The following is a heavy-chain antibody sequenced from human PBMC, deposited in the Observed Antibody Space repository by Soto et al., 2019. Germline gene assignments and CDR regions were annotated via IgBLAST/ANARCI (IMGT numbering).Heavy chain of an antibody. D-gene: IGHD3-9*01. Sequence: VSVKVSCKASGYTFTGYYMHWVRQAPGQGLEWMGWINPNSGGTNYAQKFQGWVTMTRDTSISTAYVELSRLRSDDTAVYYCARVHNYDILTGYPPYGMDVWGQGTTVTVSS. J-gene: IGHJ6*02. V-gene: IGHV1-2*04. CDR3: ARVHNYDILTGYPPYGMDV. CDR1: GYTFTGYY. CDR2: INPNSGGT.